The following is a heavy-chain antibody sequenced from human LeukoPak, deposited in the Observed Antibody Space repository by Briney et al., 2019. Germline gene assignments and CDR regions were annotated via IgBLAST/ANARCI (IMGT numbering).Heavy chain of an antibody. CDR3: ARVPLNYDSSGYYYLRAFDL. D-gene: IGHD3-22*01. Sequence: SDTLSLTCTVSGGSINTANYYWGWLRPPPGKDLQWIGSIYYSETTYDNLSLKSRVTISIETSKNQSSLRLSSVTAAVTAVYYCARVPLNYDSSGYYYLRAFDLWGQGTMVTVSS. J-gene: IGHJ3*01. V-gene: IGHV4-39*07. CDR2: IYYSETT. CDR1: GGSINTANYY.